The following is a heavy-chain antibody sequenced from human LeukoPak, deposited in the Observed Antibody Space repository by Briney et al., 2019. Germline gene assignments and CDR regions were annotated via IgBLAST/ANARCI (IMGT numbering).Heavy chain of an antibody. Sequence: SETLSLTCTVSGGSISSYYWSWIRQPPGKGLEWIGYIYYSGHTNYNPSLKSRVTISVDTSKNQFSLKMRSVTAADTAVYYCARPSDSSGYYYGSDAFDIWGQGTMVTVSS. D-gene: IGHD3-22*01. J-gene: IGHJ3*02. CDR1: GGSISSYY. V-gene: IGHV4-59*01. CDR3: ARPSDSSGYYYGSDAFDI. CDR2: IYYSGHT.